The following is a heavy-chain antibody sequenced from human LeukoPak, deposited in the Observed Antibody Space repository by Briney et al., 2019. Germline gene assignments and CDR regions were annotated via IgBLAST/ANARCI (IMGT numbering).Heavy chain of an antibody. CDR2: MNPNSGNT. Sequence: ASVKVSCKASGYTFTSYDINWVRQATGQGLEWMGWMNPNSGNTGYAQKFQGRVTITRNTSISTAYMELSSLRSEDTAVYYCAKDVGYSSGTNFDYWGQGTLVTVSS. CDR3: AKDVGYSSGTNFDY. D-gene: IGHD6-19*01. V-gene: IGHV1-8*03. CDR1: GYTFTSYD. J-gene: IGHJ4*02.